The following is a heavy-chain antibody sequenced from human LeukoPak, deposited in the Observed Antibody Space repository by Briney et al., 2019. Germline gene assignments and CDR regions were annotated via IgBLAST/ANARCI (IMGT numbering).Heavy chain of an antibody. D-gene: IGHD3-9*01. V-gene: IGHV1-18*01. CDR2: ISAYNGNT. CDR3: ARADYYDILTGYYPIDY. CDR1: GYTFTSYG. Sequence: GASVKVSCKASGYTFTSYGISWVRQAPGQGLEWMGWISAYNGNTNYAQKLQGRVTMTTDTSTSTAYMELRSLRSDDTAVYYCARADYYDILTGYYPIDYWGQGTLVTVSS. J-gene: IGHJ4*02.